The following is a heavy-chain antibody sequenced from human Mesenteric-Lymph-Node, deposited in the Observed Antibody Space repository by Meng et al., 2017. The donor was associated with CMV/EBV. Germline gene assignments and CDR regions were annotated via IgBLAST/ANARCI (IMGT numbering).Heavy chain of an antibody. Sequence: SETLSLTCAVYGGSFSGYYWSWIRQPPGKGLEWIGEINHSGSTNYNPSLKSRVTISVDTSKNQFSLKLSSVTAADTAVYYCARGPEDYGNYWGQGTLVTVSS. CDR1: GGSFSGYY. CDR2: INHSGST. J-gene: IGHJ4*02. CDR3: ARGPEDYGNY. V-gene: IGHV4-34*01. D-gene: IGHD4-17*01.